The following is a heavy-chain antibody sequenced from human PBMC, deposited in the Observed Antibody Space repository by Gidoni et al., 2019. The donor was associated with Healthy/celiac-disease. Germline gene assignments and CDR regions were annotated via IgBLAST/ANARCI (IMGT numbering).Heavy chain of an antibody. CDR1: GYTLTGYY. J-gene: IGHJ3*02. D-gene: IGHD5-18*01. CDR3: AREIQPERAGAFDI. V-gene: IGHV1-2*02. Sequence: QVQLVQSGAEVKKPGVSVKVSFKASGYTLTGYYMHWVRQAPGQGLEWMGWLNHNSGGTNYAQKFQGRVTMTRDTSISTAYMELSRLRSDDTAVYYCAREIQPERAGAFDIWGQGTMVTVSS. CDR2: LNHNSGGT.